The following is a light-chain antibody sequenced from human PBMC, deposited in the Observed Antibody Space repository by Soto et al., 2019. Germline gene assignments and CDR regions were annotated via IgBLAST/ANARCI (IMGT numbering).Light chain of an antibody. Sequence: EIGMTQSPATLSVSPGERATLSCRASETVSSNLAWYQQKLGQAPRLLIYGASTRATGIPARFSGSGSGTQFTLTISSLQSEDFAVYYCQQYNNWPRTFGQGTKVDIK. CDR3: QQYNNWPRT. CDR1: ETVSSN. V-gene: IGKV3-15*01. CDR2: GAS. J-gene: IGKJ1*01.